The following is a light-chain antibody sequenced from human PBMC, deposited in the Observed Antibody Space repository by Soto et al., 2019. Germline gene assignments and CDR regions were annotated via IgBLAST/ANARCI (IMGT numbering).Light chain of an antibody. J-gene: IGKJ5*01. Sequence: EIVLTHSPRTLSLPPCERATLYFSDIQSVSSSYLAWYQQKPGQAPRLLIYGASSRATGIPARFSGSGSGTDFTLTISSLEPEDFAVYYCQQRSNWPPITFGQGTRLEI. CDR2: GAS. V-gene: IGKV3D-20*02. CDR3: QQRSNWPPIT. CDR1: QSVSSSY.